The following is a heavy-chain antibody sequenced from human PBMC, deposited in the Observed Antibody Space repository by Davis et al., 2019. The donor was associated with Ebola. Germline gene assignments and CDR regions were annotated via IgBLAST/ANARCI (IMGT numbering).Heavy chain of an antibody. CDR1: GGSISSGGYY. Sequence: SQTLSLTCAVSGGSISSGGYYWSWIRQPPGKGLEWIGYIYYSGSTNYNPSLKSRVTISVDTSKNQFSLKLSSVTAADTAVYYCARQSIAARYYGMDVWGQGTTVTVSS. J-gene: IGHJ6*02. CDR2: IYYSGST. CDR3: ARQSIAARYYGMDV. D-gene: IGHD6-6*01. V-gene: IGHV4-61*08.